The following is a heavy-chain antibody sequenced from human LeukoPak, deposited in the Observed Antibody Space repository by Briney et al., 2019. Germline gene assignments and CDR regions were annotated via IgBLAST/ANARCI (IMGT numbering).Heavy chain of an antibody. J-gene: IGHJ4*02. CDR1: GGSISSGDYY. D-gene: IGHD3-22*01. CDR3: ARGGDSSGYCYFDY. CDR2: IYYSGST. Sequence: PSETLSLTCTVSGGSISSGDYYWSWIRQPPGKGLEWIGYIYYSGSTYYNPSLKSRVTISVDTSKNQFSLKLYSVTAADTAVYYCARGGDSSGYCYFDYWGQGTLVTVSS. V-gene: IGHV4-30-4*01.